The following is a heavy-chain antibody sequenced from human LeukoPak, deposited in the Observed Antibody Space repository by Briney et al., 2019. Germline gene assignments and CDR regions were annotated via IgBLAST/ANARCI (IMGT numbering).Heavy chain of an antibody. CDR1: GFTFSSYN. J-gene: IGHJ6*03. D-gene: IGHD6-19*01. CDR2: ISSSSSTI. CDR3: ARADSSGWPNYYYMDV. V-gene: IGHV3-48*01. Sequence: GGSLRLSCEASGFTFSSYNMNWVRQAPGKGLEWVSYISSSSSTIYYADSVKGRFTISRDNAKNSLYLQMNSLRADDTAVYYCARADSSGWPNYYYMDVWGKGTTVTVSS.